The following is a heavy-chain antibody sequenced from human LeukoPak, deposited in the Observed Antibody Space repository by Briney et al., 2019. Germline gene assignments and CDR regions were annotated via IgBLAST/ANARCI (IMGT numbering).Heavy chain of an antibody. V-gene: IGHV3-7*01. D-gene: IGHD3-10*01. CDR1: GFSFTTYW. CDR3: AKLAKYFYGSETYYFFEH. Sequence: GGSLRLSCAAPGFSFTTYWMSWVRQAPGKGLEWVANIKQDGTEKSYVDSVKGRFTISRDNAKNSLYLQMNTLRVEDTAVYYCAKLAKYFYGSETYYFFEHWGQGTPVTASS. J-gene: IGHJ4*02. CDR2: IKQDGTEK.